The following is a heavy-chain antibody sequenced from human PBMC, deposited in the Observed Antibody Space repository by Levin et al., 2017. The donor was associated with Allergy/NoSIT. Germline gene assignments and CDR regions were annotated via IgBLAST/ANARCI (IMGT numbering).Heavy chain of an antibody. Sequence: PSETLSLTCTVSGGSISSSSYYWGWIRQPPGTGLEWIGSIYYSGSTYYNPSLKSRVTISVDTSKNQFSLKLSSVTAADTAVYYCASVGGLRQWLVHGWGQGTLVTVSS. D-gene: IGHD6-19*01. CDR2: IYYSGST. CDR3: ASVGGLRQWLVHG. V-gene: IGHV4-39*01. J-gene: IGHJ4*02. CDR1: GGSISSSSYY.